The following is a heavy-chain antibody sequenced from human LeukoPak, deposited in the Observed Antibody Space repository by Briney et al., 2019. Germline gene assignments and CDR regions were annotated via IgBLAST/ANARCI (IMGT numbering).Heavy chain of an antibody. CDR1: GYTFTSYG. Sequence: ASVKVSCKASGYTFTSYGISWVRQAPGQGLEWMGWISAYNGNTNYARKLQGRVTMTTDTSTSTAYMELRSLRSDDTAVYYCASGRVVPAAMDFDYWGQGTLVTVSS. D-gene: IGHD2-2*01. V-gene: IGHV1-18*04. J-gene: IGHJ4*02. CDR3: ASGRVVPAAMDFDY. CDR2: ISAYNGNT.